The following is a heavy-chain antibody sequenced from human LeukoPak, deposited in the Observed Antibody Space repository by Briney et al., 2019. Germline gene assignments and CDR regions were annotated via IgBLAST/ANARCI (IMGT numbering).Heavy chain of an antibody. CDR3: ARGRFGGYGAG. J-gene: IGHJ4*02. CDR2: ISASTGTT. D-gene: IGHD5-12*01. V-gene: IGHV1-18*01. CDR1: GFTFTNYG. Sequence: GASVKVSCKASGFTFTNYGISWVRQAPGQGLEWMGWISASTGTTNYAQNVQGRVTMTRDTSTTTAYMELSSLTSDDTAVYYCARGRFGGYGAGWGQGTLVTVSS.